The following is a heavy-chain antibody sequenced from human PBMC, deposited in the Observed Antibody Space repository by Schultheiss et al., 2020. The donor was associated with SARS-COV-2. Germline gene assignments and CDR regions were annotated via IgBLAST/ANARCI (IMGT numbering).Heavy chain of an antibody. V-gene: IGHV4-34*01. CDR2: INHSGST. Sequence: SQTLSLTCAVYGGSFSGYYWSWIRQPPGKGLEWIGEINHSGSTNYNPSLKSRVTISVDTSKNQFSLKLSSVTAADTAVYYCARHYGKTYYYDSSGKGYFDYWGQGTLVTVSS. CDR3: ARHYGKTYYYDSSGKGYFDY. D-gene: IGHD3-22*01. CDR1: GGSFSGYY. J-gene: IGHJ4*02.